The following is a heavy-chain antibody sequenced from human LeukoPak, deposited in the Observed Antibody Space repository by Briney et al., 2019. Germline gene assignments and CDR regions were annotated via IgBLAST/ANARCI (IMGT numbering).Heavy chain of an antibody. Sequence: GGSLRLSCAVSGFMFSSYGMHWVRQAPGKGLEWVAFIRYDGSNKYYADSVKGRFTISRDNSKNTLYLQMNSLRPEDTAVYYCANTGSYFSVFPDYWGQGTLVTVSS. J-gene: IGHJ4*02. V-gene: IGHV3-30*02. CDR1: GFMFSSYG. D-gene: IGHD1-26*01. CDR3: ANTGSYFSVFPDY. CDR2: IRYDGSNK.